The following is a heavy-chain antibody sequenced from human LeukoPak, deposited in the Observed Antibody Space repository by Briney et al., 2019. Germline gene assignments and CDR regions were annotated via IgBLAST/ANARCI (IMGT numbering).Heavy chain of an antibody. D-gene: IGHD2-2*01. CDR3: ATERVPAAEGLDY. CDR2: ISAYNGNT. Sequence: ASVKVSCKASGYTFTSYGISWVRQAPGQGLEWMGWISAYNGNTNYAQKFQGRVTMTEDTSTDTAYMELSSLRSEDTAVYYCATERVPAAEGLDYWGQGTLVTVSS. CDR1: GYTFTSYG. J-gene: IGHJ4*02. V-gene: IGHV1-18*01.